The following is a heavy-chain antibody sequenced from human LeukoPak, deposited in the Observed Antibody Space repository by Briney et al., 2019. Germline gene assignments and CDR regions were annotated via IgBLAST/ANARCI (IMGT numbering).Heavy chain of an antibody. Sequence: GGSLRLSCAASGFTFSSCWMSWVRQAPGKGLEWVANIKQDGSEKYYVDSVKGRFTISRDNAKNSLYLQMNSLRAEDTAVYYCARSITIFGVVITYYFDYWGQGTLVTVSS. CDR2: IKQDGSEK. V-gene: IGHV3-7*01. CDR1: GFTFSSCW. J-gene: IGHJ4*02. D-gene: IGHD3-3*01. CDR3: ARSITIFGVVITYYFDY.